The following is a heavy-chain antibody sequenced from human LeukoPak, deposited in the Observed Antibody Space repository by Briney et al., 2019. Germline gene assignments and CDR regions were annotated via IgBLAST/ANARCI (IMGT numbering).Heavy chain of an antibody. Sequence: GGSLRLSCAASGFTSSSYGMHWVRQTPGKGLEWVAVIWYDGSNKYYADSVKGRFTISRDNSKNTLYLQMNSLRAEDTAVYYCARDPPTYGDYGYFDYWGQGTLVTVSS. CDR3: ARDPPTYGDYGYFDY. D-gene: IGHD4-17*01. CDR1: GFTSSSYG. V-gene: IGHV3-33*01. J-gene: IGHJ4*02. CDR2: IWYDGSNK.